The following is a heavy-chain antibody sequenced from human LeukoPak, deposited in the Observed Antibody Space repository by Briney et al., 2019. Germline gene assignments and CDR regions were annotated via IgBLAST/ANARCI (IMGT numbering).Heavy chain of an antibody. CDR3: ARDFLPYYLLFDY. CDR1: GFTVSSNY. Sequence: PGGSLRLSCAASGFTVSSNYMSWVRQAPGKGLEWVANIKQDGSEKYYVDSVKGRFTISRDNAKNSLYLQMNSLRAEDTAVYYCARDFLPYYLLFDYWGQGTLVTVSS. D-gene: IGHD2-8*01. CDR2: IKQDGSEK. V-gene: IGHV3-7*01. J-gene: IGHJ4*02.